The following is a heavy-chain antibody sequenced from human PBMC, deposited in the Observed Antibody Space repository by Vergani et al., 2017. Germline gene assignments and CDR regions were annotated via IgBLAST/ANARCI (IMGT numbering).Heavy chain of an antibody. V-gene: IGHV1-18*01. Sequence: QVQLVQSGAEVKKPGASVKVSCKASGYTFTSYGISWVRQAPGQGLEWMGWISAYNGNTNYAQKLQGRVTMTTDTSTSTAYMELRSLRSCDTAVYYCARVYDSGWANGAMFYFDYWGQGTLVTVSS. CDR3: ARVYDSGWANGAMFYFDY. CDR2: ISAYNGNT. CDR1: GYTFTSYG. J-gene: IGHJ4*02. D-gene: IGHD6-19*01.